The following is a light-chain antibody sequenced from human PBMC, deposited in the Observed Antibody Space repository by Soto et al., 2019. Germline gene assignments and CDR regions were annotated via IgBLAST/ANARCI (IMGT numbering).Light chain of an antibody. CDR1: TSDVGGYSY. CDR3: SSYTTSSTRV. J-gene: IGLJ1*01. Sequence: QSVLTQPRSVSGSPGQSVTISCTGTTSDVGGYSYVSWYQQHPGKAPKVMIYDVSKRPSGVPDRFSGSKSGNTASLTISGLQAEDEADYYCSSYTTSSTRVFGPGTKLTVL. CDR2: DVS. V-gene: IGLV2-11*01.